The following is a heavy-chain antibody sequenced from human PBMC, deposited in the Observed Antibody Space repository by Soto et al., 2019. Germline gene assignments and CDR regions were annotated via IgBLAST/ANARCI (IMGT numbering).Heavy chain of an antibody. Sequence: EVQLVESGGGLVQPGRSLRLSCAASGFTFDDYAMHWVRQAPGKGLEWVSGISWNSGSIGYADSVKGRFTISRDNAKNSLYLQMNSLRAEDTALYYCAKDLYSSGWYGGLDYWGQGTLVTVSS. CDR3: AKDLYSSGWYGGLDY. CDR2: ISWNSGSI. V-gene: IGHV3-9*01. D-gene: IGHD6-19*01. J-gene: IGHJ4*02. CDR1: GFTFDDYA.